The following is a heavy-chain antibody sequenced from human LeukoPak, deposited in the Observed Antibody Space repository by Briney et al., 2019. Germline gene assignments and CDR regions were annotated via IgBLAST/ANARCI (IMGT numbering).Heavy chain of an antibody. CDR1: GYTFTGYY. V-gene: IGHV1-2*02. J-gene: IGHJ4*02. D-gene: IGHD1-26*01. CDR3: ARVRVGATTPFDY. Sequence: ASVTVSCKASGYTFTGYYMHWVRQAPGQGLAWMGWINPNSGGTNYAQKFQGRVTMNRDTSISTAYMELSRLRSDDTAVYYCARVRVGATTPFDYWGQGTLVTVSS. CDR2: INPNSGGT.